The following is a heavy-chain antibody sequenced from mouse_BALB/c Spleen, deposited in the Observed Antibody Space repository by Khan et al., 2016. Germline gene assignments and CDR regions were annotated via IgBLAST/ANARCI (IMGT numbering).Heavy chain of an antibody. CDR2: INPGSNYT. V-gene: IGHV1-4*01. D-gene: IGHD2-10*02. CDR1: GYTFTRFW. CDR3: ARWEYGKYRYQARDD. Sequence: QLVQSGAELAKPGASVKMSCKASGYTFTRFWMHWVLQRPGPGLEWIGYINPGSNYTDYNQNFKDKAPLTADTSSSTASLLLSSLTSEDSAVXFCARWEYGKYRYQARDDWGQGISVTVTA. J-gene: IGHJ4*01.